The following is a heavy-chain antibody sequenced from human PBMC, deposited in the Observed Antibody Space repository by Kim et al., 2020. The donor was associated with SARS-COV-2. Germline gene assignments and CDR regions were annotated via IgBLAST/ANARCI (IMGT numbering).Heavy chain of an antibody. CDR2: INPNSGGT. CDR3: ARGEGTRNWFDP. D-gene: IGHD1-7*01. Sequence: ASVKVSCKASGYTFTGYYMHWVRQAPGQGLEWMGRINPNSGGTNYAQKFQGRVTMTRDTSISTAYMELSRLRSDDTAVYYCARGEGTRNWFDPWGQGTLVTVSS. V-gene: IGHV1-2*06. J-gene: IGHJ5*02. CDR1: GYTFTGYY.